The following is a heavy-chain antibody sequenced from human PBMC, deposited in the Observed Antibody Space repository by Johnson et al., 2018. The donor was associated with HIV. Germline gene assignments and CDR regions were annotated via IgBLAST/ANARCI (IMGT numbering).Heavy chain of an antibody. Sequence: VQLVESGGGLVQPGGSLRLSCAASGFTLSNHWMSWVRQAPGKGLEYVANVNQDGSAKFYVDSVKGRFTISRDNAKNSLYLQMNSLKTEDTAVYYCTTDLVPAAKEPVVVGGAFDIWGQGTMVTVSS. J-gene: IGHJ3*02. V-gene: IGHV3-7*05. CDR3: TTDLVPAAKEPVVVGGAFDI. CDR2: VNQDGSAK. D-gene: IGHD2-2*01. CDR1: GFTLSNHW.